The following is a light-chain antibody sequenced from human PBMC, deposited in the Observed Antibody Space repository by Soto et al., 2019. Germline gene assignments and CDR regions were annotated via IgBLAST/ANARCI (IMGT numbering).Light chain of an antibody. CDR2: EVS. V-gene: IGLV2-23*02. CDR3: CSYAGSSTYV. Sequence: QSSPTPPASVSGSPGQTITISPPGGSRDVGSYNLVSWYQQHPGKAPKLMVYEVSKRPSGVSNRFSGSKSGNTASLTISGLQAEDEADYYCCSYAGSSTYVFGSGTKVTVL. J-gene: IGLJ1*01. CDR1: SRDVGSYNL.